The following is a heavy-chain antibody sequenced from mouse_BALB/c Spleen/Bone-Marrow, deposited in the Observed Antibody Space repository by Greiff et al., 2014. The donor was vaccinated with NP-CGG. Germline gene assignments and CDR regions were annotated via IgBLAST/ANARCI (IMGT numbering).Heavy chain of an antibody. V-gene: IGHV14-3*02. D-gene: IGHD1-1*01. CDR1: GFNIKDTY. CDR3: AFITTVVEYYFDY. CDR2: IDPANGNS. Sequence: EVQLQQSGAELVKPGASVKLPCTASGFNIKDTYMHWVKQRPEQGLEWIGRIDPANGNSKYDPKFQGKATITADTSSNTAYLQLSSLTSEDTAVYYCAFITTVVEYYFDYWGQGTTHTVSS. J-gene: IGHJ2*01.